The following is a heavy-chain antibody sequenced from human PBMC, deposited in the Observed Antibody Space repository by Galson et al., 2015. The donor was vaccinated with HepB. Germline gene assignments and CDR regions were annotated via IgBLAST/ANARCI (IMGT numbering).Heavy chain of an antibody. D-gene: IGHD3-22*01. J-gene: IGHJ2*01. CDR1: GFTFDDYA. Sequence: SLRLSCAASGFTFDDYAMHWVRQAPGKGLEWVSGISWNSGSIGYADSVKGRFTISRDNAKNSLYLQMNSLRAEDTALCYCAKGHYYDSSGYYLFHWYFDLWGRGTLVTVSS. V-gene: IGHV3-9*01. CDR2: ISWNSGSI. CDR3: AKGHYYDSSGYYLFHWYFDL.